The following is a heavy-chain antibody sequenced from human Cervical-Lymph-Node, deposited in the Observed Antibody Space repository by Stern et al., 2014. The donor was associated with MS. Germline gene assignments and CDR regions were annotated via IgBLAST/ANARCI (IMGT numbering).Heavy chain of an antibody. CDR2: ISWNSGSI. D-gene: IGHD5-18*01. V-gene: IGHV3-9*01. CDR3: AKDSLGYSYGLVGSYFDY. Sequence: VQLVESGGGLVQPGRSLRLSCAASGFTFDDYAMHWVRQAPGKGLEWVSGISWNSGSIGYADSVKGRFTISRDNAKNSLYLQMNSLRAEDTALYYCAKDSLGYSYGLVGSYFDYWGQGTLVTVSS. J-gene: IGHJ4*02. CDR1: GFTFDDYA.